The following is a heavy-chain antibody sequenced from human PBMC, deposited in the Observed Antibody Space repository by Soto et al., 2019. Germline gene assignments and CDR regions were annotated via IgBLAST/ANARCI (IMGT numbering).Heavy chain of an antibody. J-gene: IGHJ6*02. CDR2: INTDGSKT. CDR1: GFTLSSYW. V-gene: IGHV3-74*03. CDR3: ARDFSRGTDV. D-gene: IGHD3-3*01. Sequence: GGSLRLSCVTSGFTLSSYWMHWARQAPGKGPIWVSLINTDGSKTKYADSVKGRFTVYRDNAKNTLYLDMKNLRAEDAAVYYCARDFSRGTDVWGQGTTVTVSS.